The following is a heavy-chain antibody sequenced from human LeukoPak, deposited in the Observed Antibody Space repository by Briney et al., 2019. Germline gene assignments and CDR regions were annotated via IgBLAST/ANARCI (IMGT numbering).Heavy chain of an antibody. CDR1: GFTFSYYS. D-gene: IGHD3-10*02. CDR2: ISSSSRTI. Sequence: PGGSLRLSCAASGFTFSYYSMIWVRQAPGKGLEWVSYISSSSRTIYYADSVKGRFTISRDNAKNSLYLQMNSLRAEDTAVYYCAELGITMIGGVWGKGTTVTISS. V-gene: IGHV3-48*04. CDR3: AELGITMIGGV. J-gene: IGHJ6*04.